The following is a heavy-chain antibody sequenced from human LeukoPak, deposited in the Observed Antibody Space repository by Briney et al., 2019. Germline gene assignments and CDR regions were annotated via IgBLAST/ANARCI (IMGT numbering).Heavy chain of an antibody. V-gene: IGHV4-59*01. CDR3: ARDNYGSGSLLLDNWFDP. CDR1: GGSISSYY. Sequence: PSETLSLTCTVSGGSISSYYWSWIRQPPGKGLEWIGYIYYSGGTNYNPSLKSRVTISVDTSKNQFSLKLSSVTAADTAVYYCARDNYGSGSLLLDNWFDPWGQGTLVTVSS. J-gene: IGHJ5*02. D-gene: IGHD3-10*01. CDR2: IYYSGGT.